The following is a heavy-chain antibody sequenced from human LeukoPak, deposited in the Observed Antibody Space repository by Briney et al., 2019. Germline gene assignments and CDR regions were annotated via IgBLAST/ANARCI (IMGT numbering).Heavy chain of an antibody. CDR2: ISGGGDIT. CDR1: GFNFANHA. J-gene: IGHJ4*02. Sequence: GGSLRLSCAASGFNFANHAMSWVRQTAGKGLEWVSAISGGGDITYYADSVKGRFTISRDNSKDTLFLQMHSLRPGDTAVYYCVREDTPATANYWGQGTLVTTSS. D-gene: IGHD2-21*02. CDR3: VREDTPATANY. V-gene: IGHV3-23*01.